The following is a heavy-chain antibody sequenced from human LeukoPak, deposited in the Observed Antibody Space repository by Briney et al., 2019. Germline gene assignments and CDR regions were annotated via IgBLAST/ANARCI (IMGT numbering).Heavy chain of an antibody. Sequence: ASVKVSCKASGGTFSSYAISWVRQAPGQGLEWMGGIIPIFGTANYAQKFQGRVTITADESTSTAYMELSSLRFEDTAVYYCASVYYDFWSGYYMDVWGKGTTVTVSS. CDR1: GGTFSSYA. V-gene: IGHV1-69*13. CDR2: IIPIFGTA. J-gene: IGHJ6*03. CDR3: ASVYYDFWSGYYMDV. D-gene: IGHD3-3*01.